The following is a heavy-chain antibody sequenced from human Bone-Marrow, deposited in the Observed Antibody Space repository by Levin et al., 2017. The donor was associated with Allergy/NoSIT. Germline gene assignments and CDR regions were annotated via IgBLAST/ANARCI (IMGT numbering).Heavy chain of an antibody. J-gene: IGHJ6*02. CDR1: GYTFTTYN. CDR3: ARGGVSGSRYFYGIDV. Sequence: GESLKISCKASGYTFTTYNINWVRQAPGQGLEWMGWISTSNGDTIYAPRLQGRVTMTTDTSTTTAYMELRTLRSDDTAVYYCARGGVSGSRYFYGIDVWGQGTTVTVSS. D-gene: IGHD1-26*01. CDR2: ISTSNGDT. V-gene: IGHV1-18*01.